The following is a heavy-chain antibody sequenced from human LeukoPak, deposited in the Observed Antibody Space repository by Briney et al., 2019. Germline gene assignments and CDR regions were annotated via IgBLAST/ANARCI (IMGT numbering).Heavy chain of an antibody. CDR3: ARAFWGKAFDY. Sequence: PSETLSLTCAVYGGSFSGYYWSWIRQPPGKGLEWIGEINHSGSTNYNPSLKSRVTISVDTSKNQFSLKLSSVTAADTAVYYCARAFWGKAFDYWGQGTLVTVSS. V-gene: IGHV4-34*01. D-gene: IGHD3-16*01. CDR1: GGSFSGYY. CDR2: INHSGST. J-gene: IGHJ4*02.